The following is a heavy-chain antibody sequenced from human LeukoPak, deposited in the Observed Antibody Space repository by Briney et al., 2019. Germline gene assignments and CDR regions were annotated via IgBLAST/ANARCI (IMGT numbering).Heavy chain of an antibody. CDR1: GFIFSNYG. CDR3: AKRGDIGSWNLDS. CDR2: IVYDGSET. Sequence: GGSLRLSCAASGFIFSNYGMHWVRQAPGKGLEWVAVIVYDGSETNYADSVRGRFTISRDSSKNTLYLQMDSLRPEDTAVYFCAKRGDIGSWNLDSWGQGILVTVSS. J-gene: IGHJ4*02. V-gene: IGHV3-30*18. D-gene: IGHD1-1*01.